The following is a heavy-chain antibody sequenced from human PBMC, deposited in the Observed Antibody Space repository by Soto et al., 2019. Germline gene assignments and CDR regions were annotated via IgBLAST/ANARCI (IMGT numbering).Heavy chain of an antibody. J-gene: IGHJ6*03. CDR3: AKVRGGDYGDYVWRGMDV. V-gene: IGHV3-23*01. Sequence: GGSLILSCAASGFTFSSYAMSWVRQAPGKGLEWVSGISGSGGSTYYADSVKGRFTISRDNSKNTLYLQMNSLRAEDTALYYCAKVRGGDYGDYVWRGMDVWGKGTTVTVSS. CDR2: ISGSGGST. D-gene: IGHD4-17*01. CDR1: GFTFSSYA.